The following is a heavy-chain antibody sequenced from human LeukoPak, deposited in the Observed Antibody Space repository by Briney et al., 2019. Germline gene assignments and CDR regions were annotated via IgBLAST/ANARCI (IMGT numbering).Heavy chain of an antibody. J-gene: IGHJ5*02. CDR1: GGSFSGYY. CDR3: ARRRPYYYGSGSYVWFDP. CDR2: INHSGST. Sequence: SETLSLTCAVYGGSFSGYYWSWIRQPPGKGLEWIGEINHSGSTNYNPSLKSRVTISVDTSKNQFSLKLSSVTAADTAVYYCARRRPYYYGSGSYVWFDPWGQGTLVTVSS. D-gene: IGHD3-10*01. V-gene: IGHV4-34*01.